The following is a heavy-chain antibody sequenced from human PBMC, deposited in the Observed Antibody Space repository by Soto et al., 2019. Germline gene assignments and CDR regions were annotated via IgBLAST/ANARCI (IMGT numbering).Heavy chain of an antibody. J-gene: IGHJ4*02. V-gene: IGHV1-69*13. Sequence: SVKVSCKASGGTFSSYAISWVRQAPGQGLEWMGGIIPIFGTANYAQKFQGRVTITADESTSTAYMELSSLRSEDTAVYYCAMYYYDSSGYDYWGQGTLVTAPQ. CDR1: GGTFSSYA. CDR3: AMYYYDSSGYDY. CDR2: IIPIFGTA. D-gene: IGHD3-22*01.